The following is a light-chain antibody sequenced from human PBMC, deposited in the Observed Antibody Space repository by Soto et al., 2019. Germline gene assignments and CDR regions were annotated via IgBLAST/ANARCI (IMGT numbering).Light chain of an antibody. CDR2: DNN. V-gene: IGLV1-51*01. CDR3: GTWDSSLSVV. Sequence: QSVLTQPPSVSAAPGQQVTISCSGSSSNIGNNYVSWYQQLPGTAPKLLIYDNNKRPSGIPDRFSGSKSGTSATLGITGLQTGDEADYYCGTWDSSLSVVFGGGTKLTVL. CDR1: SSNIGNNY. J-gene: IGLJ2*01.